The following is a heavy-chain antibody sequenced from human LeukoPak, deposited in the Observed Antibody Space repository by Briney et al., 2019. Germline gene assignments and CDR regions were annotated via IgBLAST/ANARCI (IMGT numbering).Heavy chain of an antibody. CDR2: IYYSGST. J-gene: IGHJ2*01. D-gene: IGHD3-22*01. Sequence: SETLSLTCTVSGGSISSSSYYWGWIRQPPGKGLEWIGYIYYSGSTNYNPSLKSRVTISVDTSKNQFSLKLSSVTAADTAVYYCARDPHYDSSGYYWPRYFDLWGRGTLVTVSS. CDR3: ARDPHYDSSGYYWPRYFDL. CDR1: GGSISSSSYY. V-gene: IGHV4-61*05.